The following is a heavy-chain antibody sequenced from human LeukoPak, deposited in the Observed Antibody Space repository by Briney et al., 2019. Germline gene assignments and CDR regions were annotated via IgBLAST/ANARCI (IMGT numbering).Heavy chain of an antibody. Sequence: GGSLRLSCAASGFTFSSYGFHWVRQAPGKGLEWVAVIWYDGTNKYYADSVKGRFTISRDNSKNTLYLQMNSLGAEDTAVYYCAKRESGSFDYWGQGTLVTVSS. D-gene: IGHD1-26*01. CDR3: AKRESGSFDY. CDR2: IWYDGTNK. V-gene: IGHV3-33*06. J-gene: IGHJ4*02. CDR1: GFTFSSYG.